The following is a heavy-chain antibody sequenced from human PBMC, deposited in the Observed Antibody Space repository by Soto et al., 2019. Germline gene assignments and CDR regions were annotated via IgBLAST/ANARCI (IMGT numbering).Heavy chain of an antibody. Sequence: GESLKISCKGSGYIFTSYWINWVRQMPGKGLEWMGTIDPSDSHTNYSPSFQGDVTISADQSISTAYLQWSSLRAEDTAVYYCTRTLVASPGTDWGQGTLVTVSS. V-gene: IGHV5-10-1*01. D-gene: IGHD5-12*01. CDR2: IDPSDSHT. CDR1: GYIFTSYW. CDR3: TRTLVASPGTD. J-gene: IGHJ4*02.